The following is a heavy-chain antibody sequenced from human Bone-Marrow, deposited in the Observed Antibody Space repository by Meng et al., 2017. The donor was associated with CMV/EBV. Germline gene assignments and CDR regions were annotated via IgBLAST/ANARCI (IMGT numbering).Heavy chain of an antibody. D-gene: IGHD4-17*01. CDR2: IKQDGSEK. CDR3: ASKGDYLGN. Sequence: GESLKISCAASGFTFSDYYMSWIRQAPGKGLEWVANIKQDGSEKYYVDSVKGRFTISRDNAKNSLYLQMNSLRAEDTAVYYCASKGDYLGNWGQGTLVTVSS. V-gene: IGHV3-7*01. CDR1: GFTFSDYY. J-gene: IGHJ4*02.